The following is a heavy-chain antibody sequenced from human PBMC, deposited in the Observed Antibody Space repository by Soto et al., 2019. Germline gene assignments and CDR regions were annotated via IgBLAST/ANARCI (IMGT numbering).Heavy chain of an antibody. CDR2: INPSSGAT. CDR3: AKDPNIVVGTGGLDV. Sequence: QVQLVQSGAEVKKPGASVKVSCKASGYSFTDYYMHWVRQAPGQGLEWMGWINPSSGATKYAQNFQGRVTMTRVTSISTAYMVLGSLRSDDTALYYCAKDPNIVVGTGGLDVW. J-gene: IGHJ6*01. D-gene: IGHD2-2*01. CDR1: GYSFTDYY. V-gene: IGHV1-2*02.